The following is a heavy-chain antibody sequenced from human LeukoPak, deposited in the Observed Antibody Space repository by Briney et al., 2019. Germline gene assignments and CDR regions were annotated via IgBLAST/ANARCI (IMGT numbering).Heavy chain of an antibody. Sequence: SETLSLTCAVYGGSLNGYYWSWIRQPPGKGLEWIGEGGNSGGTKFNPSLKSRVTISADTSKNQFSLKLSSVTAADTAVYYCARQTFGVLYFDSWGQGTLAIVSS. CDR3: ARQTFGVLYFDS. D-gene: IGHD3-10*01. J-gene: IGHJ4*02. V-gene: IGHV4-34*01. CDR1: GGSLNGYY. CDR2: GGNSGGT.